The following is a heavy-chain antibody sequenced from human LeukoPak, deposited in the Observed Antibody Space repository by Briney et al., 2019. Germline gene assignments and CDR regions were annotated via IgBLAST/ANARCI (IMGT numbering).Heavy chain of an antibody. Sequence: SETLSLTCTVSGGSISIYYWSWFRQPPGKGLEWVGYIYYSGSTNYNPSLKSRVTISVGTSKNQFSLKLSSVTAADTAVYYCARAPGGVPAAHFDYWGQGTLVTGPS. J-gene: IGHJ4*02. D-gene: IGHD2-2*01. V-gene: IGHV4-59*01. CDR3: ARAPGGVPAAHFDY. CDR2: IYYSGST. CDR1: GGSISIYY.